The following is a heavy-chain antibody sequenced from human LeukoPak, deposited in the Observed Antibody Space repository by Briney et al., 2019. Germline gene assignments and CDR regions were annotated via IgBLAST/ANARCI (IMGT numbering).Heavy chain of an antibody. CDR3: AKDRVSPGFNLFDP. Sequence: GGSLRLSCAASGVIISSYAMSWVRQAPGKGLEWVSAINGRGDNTYYADFVKGRFTISRDNSKSTVYLQMNSLRTEDTAVYYCAKDRVSPGFNLFDPWGQGTLVTVSS. CDR1: GVIISSYA. V-gene: IGHV3-23*01. CDR2: INGRGDNT. D-gene: IGHD2/OR15-2a*01. J-gene: IGHJ5*02.